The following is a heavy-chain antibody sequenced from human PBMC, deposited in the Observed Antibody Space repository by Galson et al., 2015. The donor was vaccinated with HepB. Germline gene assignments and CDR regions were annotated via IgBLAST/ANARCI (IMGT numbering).Heavy chain of an antibody. Sequence: SVKVSCKASGYTFTRNGISWVRQAPGQGLEWMGWISTNSGNTYYAQKFQDRLIMTTERSTSTAYMELRSLTSDDTAFYYCARDVRYAFEMWGQGTMDTVS. J-gene: IGHJ3*02. CDR1: GYTFTRNG. CDR2: ISTNSGNT. CDR3: ARDVRYAFEM. D-gene: IGHD3-10*02. V-gene: IGHV1-18*01.